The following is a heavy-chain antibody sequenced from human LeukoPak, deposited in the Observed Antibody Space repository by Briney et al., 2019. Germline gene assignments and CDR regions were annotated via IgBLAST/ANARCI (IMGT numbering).Heavy chain of an antibody. CDR3: ARDPSSLLFDDAFDI. CDR1: GYTFTGYY. D-gene: IGHD3-3*01. CDR2: INPNSGGT. J-gene: IGHJ3*02. Sequence: GASVKVSCKASGYTFTGYYMHWVRQAPGQGLEWMGWINPNSGGTNYAQKFQGRVTMTRDTSISTAYMELSRLRSDDTAVYYCARDPSSLLFDDAFDIWGQGTMVTVSS. V-gene: IGHV1-2*02.